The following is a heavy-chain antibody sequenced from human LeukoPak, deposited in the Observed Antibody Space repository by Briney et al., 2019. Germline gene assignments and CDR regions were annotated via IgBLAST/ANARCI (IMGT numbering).Heavy chain of an antibody. Sequence: GESLKISCKGSGYSFTSYWIGRVRQMPGKGLEWMGNIYPGDSDTRYSPSFQGQVTISADKSISTAYLQWSSLKASDTAMYYCARLRDGYKSPRGFDYWGQGTLVTVSS. V-gene: IGHV5-51*01. CDR3: ARLRDGYKSPRGFDY. J-gene: IGHJ4*02. CDR1: GYSFTSYW. CDR2: IYPGDSDT. D-gene: IGHD5-24*01.